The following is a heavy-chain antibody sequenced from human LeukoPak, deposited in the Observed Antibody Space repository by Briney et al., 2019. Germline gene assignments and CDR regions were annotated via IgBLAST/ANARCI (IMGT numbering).Heavy chain of an antibody. V-gene: IGHV3-23*01. CDR2: ISPSGDIT. J-gene: IGHJ4*02. CDR3: ARDSSSSSSYFDY. D-gene: IGHD6-13*01. Sequence: GGSLRLSCAASGFTFSSYAMSWVRQAPGKGLEWVSGISPSGDITYYADSVKGRFTISRDNSKNTLYLEVISLTAEDTAVYYCARDSSSSSSYFDYWGQGTLVTVSS. CDR1: GFTFSSYA.